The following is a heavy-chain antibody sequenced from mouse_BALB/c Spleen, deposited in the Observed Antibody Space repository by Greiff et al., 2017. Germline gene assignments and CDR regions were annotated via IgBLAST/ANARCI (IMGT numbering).Heavy chain of an antibody. D-gene: IGHD1-1*01. V-gene: IGHV2-2-2*01. CDR1: GFSLTSYG. CDR2: IWSGGST. CDR3: VRNHYYGSSPYAMDY. Sequence: VQGVESGPGLVQPSQSLSITCTVSGFSLTSYGVHWVRQSPGKGLEWLGVIWSGGSTDYNAAFISRLSISKDNSKSQVFFKMNSLQADDTAIYYCVRNHYYGSSPYAMDYWGQGTSVTVSS. J-gene: IGHJ4*01.